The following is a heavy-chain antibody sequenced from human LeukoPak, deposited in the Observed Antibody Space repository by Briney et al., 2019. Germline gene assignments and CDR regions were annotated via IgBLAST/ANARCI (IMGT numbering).Heavy chain of an antibody. CDR2: IIPIFGST. CDR3: ATEPEWGNPGYMDV. D-gene: IGHD1-26*01. J-gene: IGHJ6*03. CDR1: GGTFSRSA. Sequence: SVKVSCKASGGTFSRSAISWVRQAPGHGLEWMGGIIPIFGSTNYPQKFQGRVTITTDESTSTAYMELYSLRFEDSAVYYCATEPEWGNPGYMDVWGSGTTVTVSS. V-gene: IGHV1-69*05.